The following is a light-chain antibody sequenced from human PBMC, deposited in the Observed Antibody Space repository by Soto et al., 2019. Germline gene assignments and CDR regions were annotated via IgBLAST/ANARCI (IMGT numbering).Light chain of an antibody. J-gene: IGKJ4*01. V-gene: IGKV1-33*01. CDR2: DAS. CDR3: QQYDNLPLT. Sequence: DIQMAQSPSSLSACVGDRVAITCQASQDINNYLNWYQQKSGKAPKLLIYDASDLETGVPSRFSGSGSGTDFTFTISSLQPEDIATYYCQQYDNLPLTFGGGTKVDIK. CDR1: QDINNY.